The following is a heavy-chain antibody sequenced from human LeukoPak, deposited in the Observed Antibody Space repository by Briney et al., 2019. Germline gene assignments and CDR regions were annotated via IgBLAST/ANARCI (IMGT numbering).Heavy chain of an antibody. V-gene: IGHV1-2*02. CDR3: ATVRDIVVGGGPYYFDY. Sequence: EASVKVSCKASGYTFTGYYMHWVRQAPGQGLEWMGWINPHNGDTNYAQKFQGRVTMTRDTSITTAYMELSRLKSDDTAVYYCATVRDIVVGGGPYYFDYWGQGTLVTVSS. J-gene: IGHJ4*02. CDR2: INPHNGDT. CDR1: GYTFTGYY. D-gene: IGHD2-15*01.